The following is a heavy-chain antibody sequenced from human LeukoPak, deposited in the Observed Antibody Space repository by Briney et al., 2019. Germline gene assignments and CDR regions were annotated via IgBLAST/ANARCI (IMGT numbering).Heavy chain of an antibody. J-gene: IGHJ4*02. Sequence: SETLSLTCAVSGGSISSRNWWSWVRQPPGKGLEWIGEIYHSGSTNYNPSLKTRVTISVDKSQNQFSLKLNSVAAADTAVYYCARASHDYGDYSHFDYWGQGTLVTVSS. V-gene: IGHV4-4*02. CDR3: ARASHDYGDYSHFDY. CDR1: GGSISSRNW. D-gene: IGHD4-17*01. CDR2: IYHSGST.